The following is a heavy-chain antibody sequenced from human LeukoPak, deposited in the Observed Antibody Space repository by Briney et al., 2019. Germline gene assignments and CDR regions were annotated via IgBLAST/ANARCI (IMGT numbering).Heavy chain of an antibody. J-gene: IGHJ3*02. CDR1: GFTFSSYG. CDR3: ARDLDRRIAAAGALVLSLDAFDI. Sequence: GRSLRLSCAASGFTFSSYGMHWVRQAPGKGLEWVAVISYDGSNKYYADSVKGRFTISRDNSKNTLYLQMNSLRAEDTAVYYCARDLDRRIAAAGALVLSLDAFDIWGQGTMVTVSS. V-gene: IGHV3-30*03. D-gene: IGHD6-13*01. CDR2: ISYDGSNK.